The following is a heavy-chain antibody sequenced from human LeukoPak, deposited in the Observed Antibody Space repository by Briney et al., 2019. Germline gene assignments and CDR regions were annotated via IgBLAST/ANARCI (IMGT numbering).Heavy chain of an antibody. Sequence: SVKVSCKASGGTFSSYAISWVRQAPGQGLEWIGGIIPIFGTANYAQKFQGRVTITADESTSTAYMELSSLRSEDTAVYYCARAPRADSPPDYWGQGTLVTVSS. CDR2: IIPIFGTA. CDR3: ARAPRADSPPDY. CDR1: GGTFSSYA. V-gene: IGHV1-69*13. D-gene: IGHD2-21*01. J-gene: IGHJ4*02.